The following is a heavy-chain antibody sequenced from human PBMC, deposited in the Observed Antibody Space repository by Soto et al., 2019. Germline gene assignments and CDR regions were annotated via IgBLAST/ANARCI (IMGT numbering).Heavy chain of an antibody. Sequence: QVQLQEWGAGLLKPSETLSLTCAVYGGSFSDYYWSWVRRPPGKGLEWIGEVNHSGNTNYNPSLKSRVTISVDTSKNQFSLKLSSVTAADTAVYYCARGLALITFGAIIVRGAHFDYWGQGTLVTVSS. CDR3: ARGLALITFGAIIVRGAHFDY. CDR1: GGSFSDYY. J-gene: IGHJ4*02. CDR2: VNHSGNT. D-gene: IGHD3-16*02. V-gene: IGHV4-34*01.